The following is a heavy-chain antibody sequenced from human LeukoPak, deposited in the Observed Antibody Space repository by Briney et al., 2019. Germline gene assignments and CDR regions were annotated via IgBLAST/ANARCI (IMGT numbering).Heavy chain of an antibody. V-gene: IGHV4-34*01. Sequence: SETLSLTCTVSGGSISDYYRSWIRQPPGKGLEWIGEINHSGSTNYNPSLKSRVTISVDTSKNQFSLKLSSVTAADTAVYYCARVTGYYDSSGYVDYWGQGTLVTVSS. D-gene: IGHD3-22*01. CDR1: GGSISDYY. CDR2: INHSGST. CDR3: ARVTGYYDSSGYVDY. J-gene: IGHJ4*02.